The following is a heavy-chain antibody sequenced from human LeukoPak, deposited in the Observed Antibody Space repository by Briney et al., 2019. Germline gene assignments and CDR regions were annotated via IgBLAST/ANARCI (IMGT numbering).Heavy chain of an antibody. D-gene: IGHD3-3*01. Sequence: GTSLRLSCAASGFTFSSFAMHWVRQAPGKGLEWVAVISYDGSNKYYADSVKGRFTISRDNSKNTLYLQMNSLRAEDTAVYYCARDYDYDFWSGLDYWGQGTLVTVSS. V-gene: IGHV3-30-3*01. CDR1: GFTFSSFA. CDR2: ISYDGSNK. J-gene: IGHJ4*02. CDR3: ARDYDYDFWSGLDY.